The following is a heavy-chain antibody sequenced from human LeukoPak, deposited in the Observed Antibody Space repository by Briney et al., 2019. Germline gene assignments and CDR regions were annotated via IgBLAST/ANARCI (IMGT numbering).Heavy chain of an antibody. CDR3: VACLAVSSDYIHY. Sequence: ASVKVSCKVSGYTFTRSTVHWVRQAPGQRLEWMGWMNAASGKTEYSQEFQGRVTITRDTSASTAYMEMSTLRSEDTAVYYCVACLAVSSDYIHYWGQGTLVTVSS. J-gene: IGHJ4*02. CDR1: GYTFTRST. CDR2: MNAASGKT. D-gene: IGHD3-3*02. V-gene: IGHV1-3*01.